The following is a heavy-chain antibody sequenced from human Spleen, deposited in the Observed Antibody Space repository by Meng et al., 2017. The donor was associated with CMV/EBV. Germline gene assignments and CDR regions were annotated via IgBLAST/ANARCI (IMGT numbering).Heavy chain of an antibody. CDR2: ISSSSSYI. CDR3: ARAAYSYGGGVDY. V-gene: IGHV3-21*01. D-gene: IGHD5-18*01. J-gene: IGHJ4*02. Sequence: GGSLRLSCAASGFTFSSYSMNWVRQAPGKGLEWVSSISSSSSYIYYADSVKGRFTISRDNAKNSLYLQMNSLRAEDTAVYYCARAAYSYGGGVDYWGQGTLVTVSS. CDR1: GFTFSSYS.